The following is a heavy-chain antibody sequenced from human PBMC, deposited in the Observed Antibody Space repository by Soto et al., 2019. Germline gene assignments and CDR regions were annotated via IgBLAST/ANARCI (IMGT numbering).Heavy chain of an antibody. CDR1: GDSISSPDYY. CDR3: ARVTFTPNWFDS. D-gene: IGHD3-3*02. CDR2: VYYRGSI. V-gene: IGHV4-30-4*01. Sequence: TLSLTCTVSGDSISSPDYYWSWIRLAPGKGLELIGYVYYRGSIYYTPAFESRVSISVDTSKNQFSLRLTSVTAADSAMYFCARVTFTPNWFDSWGQGILVTVSS. J-gene: IGHJ5*01.